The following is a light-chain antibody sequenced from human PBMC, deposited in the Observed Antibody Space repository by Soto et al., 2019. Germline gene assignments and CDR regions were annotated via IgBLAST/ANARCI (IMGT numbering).Light chain of an antibody. CDR3: ATWSDSLKGWV. Sequence: QSALTQPPSASRTPGQSVTIPCSGSSSDIGSNSVNWYQQLPGAAPRLLIYANDHRPSGVPDRFSASKSGTSASLAISGVRSEDEAFYYCATWSDSLKGWVFGGGTQLTVL. J-gene: IGLJ3*02. V-gene: IGLV1-44*01. CDR2: AND. CDR1: SSDIGSNS.